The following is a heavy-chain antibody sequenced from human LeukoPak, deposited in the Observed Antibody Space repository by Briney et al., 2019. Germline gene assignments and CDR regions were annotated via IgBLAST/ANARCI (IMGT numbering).Heavy chain of an antibody. J-gene: IGHJ4*02. CDR3: AAAMDSSGYYYFDY. D-gene: IGHD3-22*01. Sequence: QAGGSLRLSCAASGFTFSSYWMSWVRQAPGKGLEWVANITQDGSEKYYVDSVKGRFTISRDNAKNSLYLQINSLRAEDTAVYYCAAAMDSSGYYYFDYWGQGTLVTVSS. V-gene: IGHV3-7*01. CDR1: GFTFSSYW. CDR2: ITQDGSEK.